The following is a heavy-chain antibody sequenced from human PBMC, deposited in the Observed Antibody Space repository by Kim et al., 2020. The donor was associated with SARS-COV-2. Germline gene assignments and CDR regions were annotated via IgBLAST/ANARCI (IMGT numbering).Heavy chain of an antibody. Sequence: GGSLRLSCTASGFTFGDYAMSWVRQAPGKGLEWVGFIRSKAYGGTTEYAASVKGRFTISRDDSKSIAYLQMNSLKTEDTAVYYCTREGAARRRFLESYYFDYWGQGTLVTVSS. CDR1: GFTFGDYA. J-gene: IGHJ4*02. D-gene: IGHD3-3*01. CDR3: TREGAARRRFLESYYFDY. V-gene: IGHV3-49*04. CDR2: IRSKAYGGTT.